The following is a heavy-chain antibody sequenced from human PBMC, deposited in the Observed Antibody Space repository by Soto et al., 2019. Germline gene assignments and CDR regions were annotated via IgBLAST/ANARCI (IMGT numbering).Heavy chain of an antibody. Sequence: ASVKVSCKASGYTFTGYYMHWVRQAPGQGLEWMGWINPNSGGTNYAQKFQGWVTMTRDTSTSTAYMELRSLRSDDTAVYYCARSQADITMVRGVRMDVWGKGTTVTVSS. CDR3: ARSQADITMVRGVRMDV. D-gene: IGHD3-10*01. CDR1: GYTFTGYY. CDR2: INPNSGGT. J-gene: IGHJ6*03. V-gene: IGHV1-2*04.